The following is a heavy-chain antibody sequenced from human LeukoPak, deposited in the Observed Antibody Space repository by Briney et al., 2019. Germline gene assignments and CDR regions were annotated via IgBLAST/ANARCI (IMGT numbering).Heavy chain of an antibody. CDR2: INPSGGST. J-gene: IGHJ4*02. CDR1: GYTFTSYY. Sequence: GASVKVSCKASGYTFTSYYMHWVRQAPGQGHEWMGIINPSGGSTSYAQKFQGRVTMTRDMSTSTVYMELSSLRSEDTAVYYCAREGRWLQLGFDYWGQGTLVTVSS. D-gene: IGHD5-24*01. CDR3: AREGRWLQLGFDY. V-gene: IGHV1-46*01.